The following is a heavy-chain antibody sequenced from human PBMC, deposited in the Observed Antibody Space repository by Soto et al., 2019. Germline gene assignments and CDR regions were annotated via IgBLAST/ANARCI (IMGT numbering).Heavy chain of an antibody. CDR3: AKDRKSGSGWYWDY. V-gene: IGHV3-23*01. Sequence: GGSLRLSCAASGFTFRQYTMNWVRQAPGKGLEWVSGIYGSGTEMFYADSVKGRFTISRDNSKNTLYLQMNSLRAEDTAVYYCAKDRKSGSGWYWDYWGQGTLVTVSS. CDR2: IYGSGTEM. CDR1: GFTFRQYT. J-gene: IGHJ4*02. D-gene: IGHD6-19*01.